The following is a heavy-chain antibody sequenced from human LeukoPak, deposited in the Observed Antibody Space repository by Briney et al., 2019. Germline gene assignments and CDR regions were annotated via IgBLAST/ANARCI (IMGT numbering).Heavy chain of an antibody. Sequence: ASVKVSCKASGYTFTSYDINWVRQATGQGLEWMGWMNPNSGNTGYAQKFQGRVTMTRNTSISTAYMELSSLRSEDTAVYYCARFCHYDFWSGWSLYPREYGMDVWGQGATVTVPS. D-gene: IGHD3-3*01. CDR3: ARFCHYDFWSGWSLYPREYGMDV. CDR1: GYTFTSYD. V-gene: IGHV1-8*01. J-gene: IGHJ6*02. CDR2: MNPNSGNT.